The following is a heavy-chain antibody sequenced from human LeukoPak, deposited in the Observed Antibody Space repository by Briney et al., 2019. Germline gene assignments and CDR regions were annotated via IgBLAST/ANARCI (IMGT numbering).Heavy chain of an antibody. J-gene: IGHJ5*02. Sequence: ASVKVSCKTSGYAFTGYYIHWVRQAPGQGLEWMGRINPNSGDTNYAQKLQGRVTMTTDTSTSTAYMELRSLRSDDTAVYYCARGGGTSNWFDPWGQGTLVTVSS. CDR2: INPNSGDT. CDR1: GYAFTGYY. CDR3: ARGGGTSNWFDP. D-gene: IGHD2-8*01. V-gene: IGHV1-2*06.